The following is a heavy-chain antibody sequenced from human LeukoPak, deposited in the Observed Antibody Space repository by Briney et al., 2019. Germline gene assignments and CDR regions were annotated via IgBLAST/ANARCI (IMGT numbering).Heavy chain of an antibody. V-gene: IGHV6-1*01. CDR1: GDSVSSNSAA. CDR2: TYYRSKWYN. CDR3: ARDPRSGAEWPGYAFDI. D-gene: IGHD3-3*01. Sequence: SQTLSLTCAISGDSVSSNSAAWNWIRQSPSRGLEWLGRTYYRSKWYNDYAVSVKSRITINPDTSKNQFSLQLSSVTPEDTAVYYCARDPRSGAEWPGYAFDIWGQGTMVTVSS. J-gene: IGHJ3*02.